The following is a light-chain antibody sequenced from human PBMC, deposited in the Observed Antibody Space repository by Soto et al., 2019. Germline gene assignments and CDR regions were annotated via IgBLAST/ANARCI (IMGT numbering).Light chain of an antibody. V-gene: IGKV3-11*01. J-gene: IGKJ1*01. CDR1: ETIRGL. Sequence: VLTLSPATLSLSPGERATLSCRASETIRGLLAWYQQRPGQPPRLLIYDTSNRATGIPARFSGSGSGTDFTLTISDVQPEDFALYYCDQRQSWPRTFGQGSNVDVK. CDR2: DTS. CDR3: DQRQSWPRT.